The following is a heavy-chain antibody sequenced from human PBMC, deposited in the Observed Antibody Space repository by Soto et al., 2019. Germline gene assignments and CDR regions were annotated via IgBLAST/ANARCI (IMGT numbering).Heavy chain of an antibody. J-gene: IGHJ3*02. CDR1: GGYISSSNW. Sequence: QVQLQESGPGLVKPSGTLSLTCAVSGGYISSSNWWSWVRQPPGKGLEWVGEIYHRGSTKYNPSLKSRVTISVDKSKNQFSLKLSSVTASDTAVYYRPRNSSTSSPDAFDIWGQGTMVTVSS. D-gene: IGHD2-2*01. CDR2: IYHRGST. V-gene: IGHV4-4*02. CDR3: PRNSSTSSPDAFDI.